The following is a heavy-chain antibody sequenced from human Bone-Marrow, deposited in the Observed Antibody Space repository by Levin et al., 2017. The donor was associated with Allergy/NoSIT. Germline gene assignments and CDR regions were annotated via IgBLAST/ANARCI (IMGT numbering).Heavy chain of an antibody. V-gene: IGHV1-2*02. CDR3: VRKGQLRDFDWEPLHL. CDR1: GFTLTHFY. D-gene: IGHD3-9*01. CDR2: INTHSGDT. Sequence: PQASVKVSCKASGFTLTHFYIHWVRQTPGQGLEWMGFINTHSGDTTYAEKFRGRVVMTRDTSTSSVSMELTRLTSGDRGIYYCVRKGQLRDFDWEPLHLWGQGTSVIISS. J-gene: IGHJ3*01.